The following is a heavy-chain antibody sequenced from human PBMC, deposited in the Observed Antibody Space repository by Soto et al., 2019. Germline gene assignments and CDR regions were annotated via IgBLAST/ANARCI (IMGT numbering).Heavy chain of an antibody. D-gene: IGHD3-9*01. J-gene: IGHJ4*02. Sequence: QVQLQESGPGLVKASETLSLTCTVSGGSTTGYYWSWIRHPPGKGLEWIGYIHYSGSTNYNPSLESRVTITVDTSKNQFSLKLTSVTAADTAVYYCARDGDYYDVLTGWTQGYFDSWGRGTLVTVSS. V-gene: IGHV4-59*01. CDR3: ARDGDYYDVLTGWTQGYFDS. CDR1: GGSTTGYY. CDR2: IHYSGST.